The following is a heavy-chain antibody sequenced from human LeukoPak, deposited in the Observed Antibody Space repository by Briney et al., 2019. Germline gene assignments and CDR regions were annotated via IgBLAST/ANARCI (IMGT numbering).Heavy chain of an antibody. D-gene: IGHD3-10*01. V-gene: IGHV3-21*01. CDR1: GFTFRSYE. CDR2: ISSSSSYI. CDR3: ARASYGSGSYGDY. J-gene: IGHJ4*02. Sequence: GGSLRLSCAASGFTFRSYEMNWVRQAPGKGLEWVSSISSSSSYIYYADSVKGRFTISRDNAKNSLYLQMNSLRAEDTAVYYCARASYGSGSYGDYWGQGTLVTVSS.